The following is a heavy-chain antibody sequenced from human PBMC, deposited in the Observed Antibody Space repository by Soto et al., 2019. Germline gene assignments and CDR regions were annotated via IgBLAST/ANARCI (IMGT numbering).Heavy chain of an antibody. CDR3: AKDLWAGSGYDFDY. CDR2: VNPGGYST. Sequence: EVQLLQSGGGLVQPGGSLRLSCAASGFTFTSYSMTWVRQTPGKGLEWVAAVNPGGYSTYYADSVKGRFTISIDNSNKTLYLQMNSLRAEDTAVYYCAKDLWAGSGYDFDYRDQGTLVTVSS. V-gene: IGHV3-23*01. D-gene: IGHD5-12*01. J-gene: IGHJ4*02. CDR1: GFTFTSYS.